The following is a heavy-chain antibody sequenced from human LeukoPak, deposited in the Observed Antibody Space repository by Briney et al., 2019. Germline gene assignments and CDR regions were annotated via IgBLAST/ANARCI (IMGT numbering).Heavy chain of an antibody. CDR1: GFTFSSYA. CDR2: ISGSGGST. D-gene: IGHD1-14*01. V-gene: IGHV3-23*01. Sequence: GGSLRLSCAASGFTFSSYAMSWVRQAPGKGLEWVSAISGSGGSTYYVDSVKGRFTISRDNSKNTLYLQMNSLRAEDTAVYYCAKDHAAWRNLEDYWGQGTLVTVSS. CDR3: AKDHAAWRNLEDY. J-gene: IGHJ4*02.